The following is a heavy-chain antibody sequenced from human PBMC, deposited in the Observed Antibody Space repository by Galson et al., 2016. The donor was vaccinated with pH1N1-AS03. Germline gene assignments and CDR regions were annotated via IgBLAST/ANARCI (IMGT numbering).Heavy chain of an antibody. V-gene: IGHV4-30-4*01. CDR2: IHYRGNS. CDR1: GGSISSANFF. Sequence: TLSLTCSVSGGSISSANFFWSWVRQSPGKGLEWIGYIHYRGNSYYNPSLESRATMSVDTSANQFSLNFNSVTSADTALFFCAREVDLMTTSDAFDIWGPGTMVTVSS. CDR3: AREVDLMTTSDAFDI. D-gene: IGHD1-1*01. J-gene: IGHJ3*02.